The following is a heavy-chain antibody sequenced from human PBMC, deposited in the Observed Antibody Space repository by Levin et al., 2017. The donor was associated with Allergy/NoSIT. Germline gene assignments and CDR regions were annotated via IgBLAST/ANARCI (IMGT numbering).Heavy chain of an antibody. CDR3: ARKMDYEITGDRTADP. J-gene: IGHJ5*02. CDR1: GYTFTGYY. D-gene: IGHD7-27*01. V-gene: IGHV1-2*06. CDR2: INPNSGGT. Sequence: ASVKVSCKASGYTFTGYYMHWVRQAPGQGLEWMGRINPNSGGTNYAQKFQGRVTMTGDTSISTAYMELSRLRSDDTAVYYCARKMDYEITGDRTADPWGQGTLVTVSS.